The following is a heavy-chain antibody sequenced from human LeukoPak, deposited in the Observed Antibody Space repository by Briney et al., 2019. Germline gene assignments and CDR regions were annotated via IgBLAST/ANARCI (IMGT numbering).Heavy chain of an antibody. CDR2: IYWDDDK. J-gene: IGHJ4*02. Sequence: SGPTLVNPTQTLTLTCTFSGFSLSTSGVGVGWIRQPPGKALEWLALIYWDDDKRYSPSLKSRLTITKDTSKNQVVLTMTNMDPGDTATYYCARRRGSSGWSQGYFDYWGQGTLVTVSS. CDR1: GFSLSTSGVG. D-gene: IGHD6-19*01. V-gene: IGHV2-5*02. CDR3: ARRRGSSGWSQGYFDY.